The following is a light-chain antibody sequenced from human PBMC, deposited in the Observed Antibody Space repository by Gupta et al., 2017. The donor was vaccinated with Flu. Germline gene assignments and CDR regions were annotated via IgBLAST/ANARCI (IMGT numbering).Light chain of an antibody. CDR3: AAWDDTRNAVV. CDR2: YDD. Sequence: QSVLTQPPAVSDTPSQRVTIASSGSSSKIGSNAVDWYQHLPGQAPKLLMYYDDPRPSGVSARFSGSKSGTSASLAISWLQAEDEADYYCAAWDDTRNAVVFGGGTKLTVL. CDR1: SSKIGSNA. V-gene: IGLV1-36*01. J-gene: IGLJ2*01.